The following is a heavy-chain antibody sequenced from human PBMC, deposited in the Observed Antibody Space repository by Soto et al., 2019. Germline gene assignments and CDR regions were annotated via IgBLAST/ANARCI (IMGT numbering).Heavy chain of an antibody. CDR1: GYSFTNYG. V-gene: IGHV1-18*01. Sequence: QVQLVQSGAEVKKPGASVTVSCKASGYSFTNYGISWVRQAPGQGLEWMGWISAYNGNTNYAQKLQGRVTMTTDTSTSTAYMELRSLRSDDTAVYYCAREVGYYDSSGSTPSRDYHYAMDVWGQGTTVTVSS. CDR2: ISAYNGNT. CDR3: AREVGYYDSSGSTPSRDYHYAMDV. D-gene: IGHD3-22*01. J-gene: IGHJ6*02.